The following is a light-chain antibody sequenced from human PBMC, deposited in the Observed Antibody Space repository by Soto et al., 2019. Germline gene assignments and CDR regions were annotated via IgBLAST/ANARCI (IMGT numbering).Light chain of an antibody. CDR1: RSISNW. CDR2: DAS. V-gene: IGKV1-5*01. J-gene: IGKJ4*01. CDR3: QQYGSFSPIT. Sequence: DIQMTRSPSTLSASVGDRVTITCRASRSISNWLAWYQQRPGIAPKLLIFDASILQSGVPSRFSGSGSGTEFTLSISRLQTDDFATYYCQQYGSFSPITFGGGTKVDIK.